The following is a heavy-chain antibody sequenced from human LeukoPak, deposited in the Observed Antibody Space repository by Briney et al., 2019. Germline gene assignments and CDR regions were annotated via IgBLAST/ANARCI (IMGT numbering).Heavy chain of an antibody. CDR1: GGSISSGGYY. Sequence: SQTLSLTCTVSGGSISSGGYYWSWNRQHPGKGLEWIGYIYYSGSTYYNPSLKSRVTISVDTSKNQFSLKLSSVTAADTAVYYCARDKVTFGGVIVDYWGQGTLVTVSS. J-gene: IGHJ4*02. V-gene: IGHV4-31*03. CDR2: IYYSGST. CDR3: ARDKVTFGGVIVDY. D-gene: IGHD3-16*02.